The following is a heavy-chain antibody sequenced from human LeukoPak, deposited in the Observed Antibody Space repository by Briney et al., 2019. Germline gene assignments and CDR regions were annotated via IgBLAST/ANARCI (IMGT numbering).Heavy chain of an antibody. CDR3: ARGTGYCSSTSCRFDP. D-gene: IGHD2-2*01. CDR2: MNPNRGNT. V-gene: IGHV1-8*01. CDR1: GYTFTSYD. Sequence: SVRVSCKASGYTFTSYDINRVRQATGQGLEWMGWMNPNRGNTGYAQKFQGRVTMTRNTSISTAYMELSSLRSEDTAVYYCARGTGYCSSTSCRFDPWGQGTLVTVSS. J-gene: IGHJ5*02.